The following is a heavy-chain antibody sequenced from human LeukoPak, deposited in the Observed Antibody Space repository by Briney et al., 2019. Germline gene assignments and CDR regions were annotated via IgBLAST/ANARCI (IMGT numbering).Heavy chain of an antibody. V-gene: IGHV3-64*01. Sequence: PGGPLRLSCAASGFTFSSYAMHWVRQAPGKGLEYVSAISSNGGSTYYANSVKGRFTISRDNSKNTLYLQMGSLRAEDMAVYYCARGGSGTYYYMDVWGKGTTVTISS. D-gene: IGHD3-10*01. CDR1: GFTFSSYA. CDR2: ISSNGGST. J-gene: IGHJ6*03. CDR3: ARGGSGTYYYMDV.